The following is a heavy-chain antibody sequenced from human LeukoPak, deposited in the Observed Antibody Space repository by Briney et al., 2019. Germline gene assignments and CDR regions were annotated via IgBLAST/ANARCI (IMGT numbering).Heavy chain of an antibody. V-gene: IGHV3-23*01. CDR1: GFTFGSHA. Sequence: GGSLRLSCEASGFTFGSHAMYWVRQAPGKGLEWVAGIFGSGGSPHYADSVKGRLTISRDNSRNTVYLQINSLRAEDTAVYYCGKTTVGYSSGQKPAWPVDYWGQGTLVTVSS. CDR2: IFGSGGSP. CDR3: GKTTVGYSSGQKPAWPVDY. D-gene: IGHD5-18*01. J-gene: IGHJ4*02.